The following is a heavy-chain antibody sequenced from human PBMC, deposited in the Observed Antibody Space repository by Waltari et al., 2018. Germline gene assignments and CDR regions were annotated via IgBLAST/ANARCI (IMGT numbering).Heavy chain of an antibody. CDR1: GSTFSSYE. J-gene: IGHJ6*03. CDR3: ARDRVPAAIYYYYYMDV. CDR2: ISSSGSTI. D-gene: IGHD2-2*02. V-gene: IGHV3-48*03. Sequence: EVQLVESGGGLVQPGGSLRLSCAASGSTFSSYEMNWVAEAPGKGLEWVSYISSSGSTIYYAGSVKGRFTISRDNAKNSLYLQMNSLRAEDTAVYYCARDRVPAAIYYYYYMDVWGKGTTVTVSS.